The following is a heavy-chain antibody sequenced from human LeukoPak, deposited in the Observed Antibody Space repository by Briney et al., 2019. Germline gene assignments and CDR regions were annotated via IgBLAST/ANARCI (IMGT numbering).Heavy chain of an antibody. D-gene: IGHD1-14*01. CDR3: ARQKPSATCFDF. V-gene: IGHV1-2*02. J-gene: IGHJ4*02. CDR2: INSNNGGT. Sequence: ASVKVSCKASGYTLTGSYVHWVRQGPGQGLEWMVWINSNNGGTNFAQKFQGRVTMTRDTSINTVYLELSGLRSDDTAVYYCARQKPSATCFDFWGQGTLVSVSS. CDR1: GYTLTGSY.